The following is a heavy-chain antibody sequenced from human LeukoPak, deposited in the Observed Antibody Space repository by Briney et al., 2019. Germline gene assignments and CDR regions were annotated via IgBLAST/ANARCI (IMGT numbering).Heavy chain of an antibody. D-gene: IGHD6-19*01. CDR2: ISPNSGDT. J-gene: IGHJ4*02. V-gene: IGHV1-2*02. CDR1: GYTLTGYY. CDR3: ATYSSAWSYFDY. Sequence: GASMKVSFKASGYTLTGYYMHSVRQAPGQGLEWMGWISPNSGDTNYAQKFQGRVTMTRDTSISTAYMELSRLRSDDTAVYYCATYSSAWSYFDYWGQGTLVSVSS.